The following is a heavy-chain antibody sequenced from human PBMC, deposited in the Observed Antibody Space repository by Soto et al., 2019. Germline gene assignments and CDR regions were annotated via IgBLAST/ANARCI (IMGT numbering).Heavy chain of an antibody. CDR2: IYHSGST. J-gene: IGHJ5*02. CDR1: GGSISSGYY. V-gene: IGHV4-31*03. Sequence: PSETLSLTCTVSGGSISSGYYWGWIRQPPGKGLEWIGYIYHSGSTYYNPSLKSRVTISVDTSKNQFSLKLSSVTAADTAVYYCARGKNWFDPWGQGTLVTVSS. CDR3: ARGKNWFDP.